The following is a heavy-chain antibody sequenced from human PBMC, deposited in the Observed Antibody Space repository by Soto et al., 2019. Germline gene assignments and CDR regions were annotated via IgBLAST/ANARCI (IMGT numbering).Heavy chain of an antibody. CDR2: ISGSDDST. V-gene: IGHV3-23*01. J-gene: IGHJ4*02. D-gene: IGHD6-6*01. CDR3: AKRSSSSTFDY. Sequence: EVQLLESGGGWVQTGESLRLSCAASGFTFSSYAMSWVRQAPGKGLEWVSVISGSDDSTYYADSVKGRFTISRDNSKNTLYLQMNSLRAEDTAVYYCAKRSSSSTFDYWGQGTLVTVSS. CDR1: GFTFSSYA.